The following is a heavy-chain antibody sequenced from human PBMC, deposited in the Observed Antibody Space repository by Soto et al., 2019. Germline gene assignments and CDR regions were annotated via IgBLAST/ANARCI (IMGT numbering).Heavy chain of an antibody. D-gene: IGHD3-10*01. CDR2: IYYSGST. CDR1: GGSISSYY. J-gene: IGHJ4*02. Sequence: PSETLSLTCTVSGGSISSYYWSWIRQPPGKGLEWVGYIYYSGSTNYNPSLKSRVTISVDTSKNQFSLKLSSVTAADTAVYYCARGDYYGSGSSFAVDYWGQGTLVTVSS. CDR3: ARGDYYGSGSSFAVDY. V-gene: IGHV4-59*01.